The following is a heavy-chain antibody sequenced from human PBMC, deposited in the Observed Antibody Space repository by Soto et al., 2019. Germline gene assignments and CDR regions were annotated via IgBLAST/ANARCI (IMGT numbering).Heavy chain of an antibody. V-gene: IGHV4-34*01. Sequence: QVQLQQWGAGLLKPSETLSLTCAVYGGSFSGYYWSWIRQPPVKGLEWIGEINHSGSTNYNPSLKRRVTRTEDTSKNQFSLKLSSVTAADTAVYYCARGWGRIFDYWGQGTLVTVSS. J-gene: IGHJ4*02. CDR3: ARGWGRIFDY. D-gene: IGHD7-27*01. CDR1: GGSFSGYY. CDR2: INHSGST.